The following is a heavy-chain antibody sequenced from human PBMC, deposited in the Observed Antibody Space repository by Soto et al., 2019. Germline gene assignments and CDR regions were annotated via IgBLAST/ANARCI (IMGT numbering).Heavy chain of an antibody. D-gene: IGHD3-9*01. CDR1: GFTFSIYS. J-gene: IGHJ4*02. Sequence: GGSLRLSCAASGFTFSIYSMNWVRQAPGKGLEWVSYISSSSSTIYYADSVKGRFTISRDNAKNSLYLQMNSLRAEDTAVYYCAKNGLGYDILTGYYGWAIDYWGQGT. CDR2: ISSSSSTI. V-gene: IGHV3-48*01. CDR3: AKNGLGYDILTGYYGWAIDY.